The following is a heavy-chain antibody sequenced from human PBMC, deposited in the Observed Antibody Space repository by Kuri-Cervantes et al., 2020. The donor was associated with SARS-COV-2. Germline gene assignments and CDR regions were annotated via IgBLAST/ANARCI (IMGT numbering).Heavy chain of an antibody. J-gene: IGHJ4*02. CDR2: IYPGDSDT. V-gene: IGHV5-51*01. Sequence: GGSLRLSCKGSGYSFTSYWIGWVRQLPGKGLEWMGIIYPGDSDTRYSPSFQSQVTISADRSISTAYLQWSSLKASDTAMYYCARLIGQVGVVGDYWGQGTLVTVSS. D-gene: IGHD2-21*01. CDR1: GYSFTSYW. CDR3: ARLIGQVGVVGDY.